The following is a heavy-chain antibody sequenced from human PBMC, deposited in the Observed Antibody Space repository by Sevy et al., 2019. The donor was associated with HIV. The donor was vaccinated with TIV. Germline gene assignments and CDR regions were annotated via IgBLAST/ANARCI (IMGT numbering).Heavy chain of an antibody. D-gene: IGHD3-22*01. J-gene: IGHJ4*02. V-gene: IGHV3-23*01. CDR1: GFTFSSYA. CDR2: ISGSGGST. Sequence: GGSLRLSCAASGFTFSSYAMSWVRQAPGTGLEWVLGISGSGGSTYYTDSVKGRFTISRDNSKNTLYLKMSSLRAEDTAVYYCAKGVVVIRLYYFDYWGQGTLVTVSS. CDR3: AKGVVVIRLYYFDY.